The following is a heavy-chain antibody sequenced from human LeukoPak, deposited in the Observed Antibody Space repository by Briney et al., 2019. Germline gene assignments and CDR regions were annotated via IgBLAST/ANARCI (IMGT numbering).Heavy chain of an antibody. CDR2: ISGRAGGT. Sequence: GGSLRLSCAVSGITLSNYGMSWVRQAPGKGLEWVAGISGRAGGTNYADSVKGRFTISRDNSKNTLHLQMNRLRAEDTAVYFCAKRGVVIRVILVGFHKEAYYFDSWGQGALVTVSS. CDR1: GITLSNYG. CDR3: AKRGVVIRVILVGFHKEAYYFDS. D-gene: IGHD3-22*01. J-gene: IGHJ4*02. V-gene: IGHV3-23*01.